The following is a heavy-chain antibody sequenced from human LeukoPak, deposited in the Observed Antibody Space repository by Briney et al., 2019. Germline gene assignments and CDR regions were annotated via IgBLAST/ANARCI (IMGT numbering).Heavy chain of an antibody. Sequence: SETLSLTCTVSGGSISSYYWSWIRQPPGKGLEWIGYIYYSGSTNYNPSLKSRVTISVDTSKNQFSLKLSSVTAADTAVYYCARGRLQLPIWGRGTLVTVSS. V-gene: IGHV4-59*01. CDR1: GGSISSYY. CDR3: ARGRLQLPI. CDR2: IYYSGST. D-gene: IGHD5-24*01. J-gene: IGHJ4*02.